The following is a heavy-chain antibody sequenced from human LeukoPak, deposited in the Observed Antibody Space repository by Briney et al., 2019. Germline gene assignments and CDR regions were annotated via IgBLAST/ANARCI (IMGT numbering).Heavy chain of an antibody. CDR1: GGSIVGYY. J-gene: IGHJ3*01. CDR3: ARHPYSGPFDV. Sequence: SETLSLTCTVSGGSIVGYYWSWIRQPPGKGLEWIAYIYSSRHTISNPSLQSRVTMSLDTSRNQFSLKLSSVTAADTAVYYCARHPYSGPFDVWGPGTMVTVSS. V-gene: IGHV4-59*08. CDR2: IYSSRHT. D-gene: IGHD1-26*01.